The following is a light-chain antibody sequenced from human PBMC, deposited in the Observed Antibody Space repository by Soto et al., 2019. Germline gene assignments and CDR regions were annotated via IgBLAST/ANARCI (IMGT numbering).Light chain of an antibody. CDR2: DVN. Sequence: QSALTQPRSVSGSPGQSVNISCTGASSDVGGYNYVSWYQQHPGKAPKLMIYDVNKRPSGVPDRFSGSKSGNSASLTISGLQAEDEADYYCCSFAGSYTFVFGTGTKLTVL. V-gene: IGLV2-11*01. CDR3: CSFAGSYTFV. CDR1: SSDVGGYNY. J-gene: IGLJ1*01.